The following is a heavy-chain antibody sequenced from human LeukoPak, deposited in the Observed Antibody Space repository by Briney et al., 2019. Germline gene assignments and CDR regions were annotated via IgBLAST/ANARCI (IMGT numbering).Heavy chain of an antibody. D-gene: IGHD2-21*02. V-gene: IGHV4-30-4*01. J-gene: IGHJ3*02. CDR2: IYYSGST. Sequence: SETLSLTCTVSGGSISSGDYYWSWIRQPPGKGLEWIGYIYYSGSTYYNPSFKSRVTISVDTSKNQFSLKLSSVTAADTAVYYCARARVVVTATRDRSYAFDIWGQGTMVTVSS. CDR1: GGSISSGDYY. CDR3: ARARVVVTATRDRSYAFDI.